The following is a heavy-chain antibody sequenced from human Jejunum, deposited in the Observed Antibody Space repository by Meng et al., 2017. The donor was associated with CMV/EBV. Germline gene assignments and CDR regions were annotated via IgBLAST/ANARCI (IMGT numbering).Heavy chain of an antibody. V-gene: IGHV3-53*01. CDR1: GFTFDDYA. J-gene: IGHJ4*02. CDR2: IYSGGRT. D-gene: IGHD1-26*01. CDR3: AKKYTGSFDY. Sequence: SCAASGFTFDDYAMHWVRQAPGKGLEWVSAIYSGGRTYYADSVKGRFTISRDNSKNMMYLQMNSLRAEDTAVYYCAKKYTGSFDYWGQGTLVTVSS.